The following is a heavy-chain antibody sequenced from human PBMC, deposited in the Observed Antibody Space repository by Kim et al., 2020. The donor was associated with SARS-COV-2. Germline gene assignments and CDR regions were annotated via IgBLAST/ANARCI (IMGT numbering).Heavy chain of an antibody. Sequence: GGSLRLYCTVSGFTFGDYAMSWIRQAPGKGLEWVGFIRSKAYGGTTEYAASVKGRFTISRADSKSIAYLQMNSMKTEDTAVYYCTTVGLRYFDWLSPGLDYLGQGTLVTVSS. CDR1: GFTFGDYA. D-gene: IGHD3-9*01. CDR2: IRSKAYGGTT. J-gene: IGHJ4*02. CDR3: TTVGLRYFDWLSPGLDY. V-gene: IGHV3-49*03.